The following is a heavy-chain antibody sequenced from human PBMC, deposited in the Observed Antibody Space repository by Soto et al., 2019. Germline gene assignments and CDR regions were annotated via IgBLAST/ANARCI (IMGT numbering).Heavy chain of an antibody. CDR1: GYTLTELS. CDR3: ARDEYSSGWSFDY. V-gene: IGHV1-24*01. D-gene: IGHD6-19*01. J-gene: IGHJ4*02. CDR2: FDPEDGET. Sequence: ASVKVSCKVSGYTLTELSRHWVRQAPGKGLEWMGGFDPEDGETIYAQKFQGRVTMTTDTSTGTAYMELRSLRSDDTAVYYCARDEYSSGWSFDYWGQGTLVTVSS.